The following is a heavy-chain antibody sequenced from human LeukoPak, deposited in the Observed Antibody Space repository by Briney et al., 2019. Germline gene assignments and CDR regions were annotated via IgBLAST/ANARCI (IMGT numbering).Heavy chain of an antibody. CDR1: GFTFSSYW. CDR2: IKEDGSEK. J-gene: IGHJ4*02. D-gene: IGHD1-14*01. Sequence: GGSLRLSCAVSGFTFSSYWMSWVRQAAGKGLEWVGNIKEDGSEKYYVDSVKGRFTISRDNAKNSLYLQMNSLRAEDTAVYYCARDSFETDIDYWGQGTLVTVSS. CDR3: ARDSFETDIDY. V-gene: IGHV3-7*01.